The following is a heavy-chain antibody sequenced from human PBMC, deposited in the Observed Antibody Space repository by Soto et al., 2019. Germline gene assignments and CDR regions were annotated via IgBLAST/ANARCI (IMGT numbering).Heavy chain of an antibody. CDR1: GFTFSSYS. CDR3: ARHQGPAAGNYGMDA. D-gene: IGHD6-13*01. V-gene: IGHV3-21*01. Sequence: GGSLRLSCAASGFTFSSYSMNWVRQAPGKGLEWVASISSSSSYIYYADSVKGRFTISRDKAKNSLFLQMSSLRAEDSALYYCARHQGPAAGNYGMDAGGQGTTVTVSS. J-gene: IGHJ6*02. CDR2: ISSSSSYI.